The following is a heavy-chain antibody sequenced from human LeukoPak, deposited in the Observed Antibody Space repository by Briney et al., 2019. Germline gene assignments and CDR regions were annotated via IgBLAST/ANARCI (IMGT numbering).Heavy chain of an antibody. CDR3: AKGLDRGVIIPLF. D-gene: IGHD3-10*01. CDR2: ISHDGYRT. CDR1: EFTFSSYA. J-gene: IGHJ4*02. V-gene: IGHV3-23*01. Sequence: GGSLRLSCAASEFTFSSYAMSWVRQAPGKGLEWVSSISHDGYRTYYADSVKGRFTISRDNSKNTLYLQMNSLRAEDTAVYYCAKGLDRGVIIPLFWGQGTLVTVSS.